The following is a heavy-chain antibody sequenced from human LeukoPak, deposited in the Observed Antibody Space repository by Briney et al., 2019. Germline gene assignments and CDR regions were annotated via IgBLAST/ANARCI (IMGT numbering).Heavy chain of an antibody. CDR2: ISYDGSNK. CDR1: GFTFSSCG. V-gene: IGHV3-30*18. Sequence: GRSLGLSCAASGFTFSSCGMHWVRQAPGKGLEWVAVISYDGSNKYYADSVKGRFTISRDNSKNTLYLQMNSLRAEDTAVYYCAKDKVPAAYYYGMDVWGKGTTVTVFS. J-gene: IGHJ6*04. D-gene: IGHD2-2*01. CDR3: AKDKVPAAYYYGMDV.